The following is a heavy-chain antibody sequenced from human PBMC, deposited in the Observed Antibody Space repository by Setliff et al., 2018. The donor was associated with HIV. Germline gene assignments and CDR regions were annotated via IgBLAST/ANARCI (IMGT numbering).Heavy chain of an antibody. V-gene: IGHV4-59*08. Sequence: PSETLSLTCTVSGGSISSYYWSWIRQPPGKGLEWIGYIYYSGSTNYNPSLKSRVTISVDTSKNQFSLKLSSVTAADTAVYYCARGGGTTLNYYYYYYMDVWGKGTTVTAP. CDR1: GGSISSYY. CDR3: ARGGGTTLNYYYYYYMDV. CDR2: IYYSGST. J-gene: IGHJ6*03. D-gene: IGHD1-1*01.